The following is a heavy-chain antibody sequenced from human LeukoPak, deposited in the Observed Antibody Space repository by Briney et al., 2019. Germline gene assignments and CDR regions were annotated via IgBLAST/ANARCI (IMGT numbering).Heavy chain of an antibody. Sequence: KASETLSLTCTVSGGSISSSSYYWGWIRQPPGKGLEWIGSIYYSGSTYYNPSLKSRVTISVDTSKNQFSLKLSSVTAADTAVYYCAREVDFWSGYYPWGQGTLVTVSS. CDR1: GGSISSSSYY. V-gene: IGHV4-39*07. CDR2: IYYSGST. D-gene: IGHD3-3*01. CDR3: AREVDFWSGYYP. J-gene: IGHJ5*02.